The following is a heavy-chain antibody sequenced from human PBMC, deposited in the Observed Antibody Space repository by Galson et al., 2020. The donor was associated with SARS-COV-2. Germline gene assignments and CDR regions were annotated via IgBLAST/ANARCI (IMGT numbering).Heavy chain of an antibody. V-gene: IGHV4-39*01. CDR2: IYYSGST. J-gene: IGHJ4*02. CDR3: ARIPVYTYYYDSSGYYWDY. CDR1: GGSISSSSYY. D-gene: IGHD3-22*01. Sequence: SETLSLTCTVSGGSISSSSYYRGWIRQPPGTGLEWIGSIYYSGSTYYNPSLKSRVTISVDTSKNQFSLKLSSVTAADTAVYYCARIPVYTYYYDSSGYYWDYWGQGTLVTVSS.